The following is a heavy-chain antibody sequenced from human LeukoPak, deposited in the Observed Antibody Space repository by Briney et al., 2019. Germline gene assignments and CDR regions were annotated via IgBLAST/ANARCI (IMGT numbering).Heavy chain of an antibody. CDR2: IYHSGST. CDR3: ARVYYGPRGSNPFDY. V-gene: IGHV4-30-2*01. Sequence: SQTLSLTCAVSGGSISSGGYSWSWIRQPPGTGLEWIGYIYHSGSTYYNPSLKSRVTISVDTSKNQFSLKLSSVTAAGTAVYYCARVYYGPRGSNPFDYWGQGTLVTVSS. J-gene: IGHJ4*02. D-gene: IGHD4-17*01. CDR1: GGSISSGGYS.